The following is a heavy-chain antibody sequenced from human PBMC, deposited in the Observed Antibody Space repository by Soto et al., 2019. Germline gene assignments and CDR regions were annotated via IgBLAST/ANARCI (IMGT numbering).Heavy chain of an antibody. D-gene: IGHD5-12*01. CDR3: ARHTDGYNPLDY. Sequence: GSLKISCKGSGYSFTTYWIGWVRQMPGKGLEWMGIIHPGFSDTRYSPSFQGQVTISADTSINTAHLQWSSLKASDTAIYYCARHTDGYNPLDYWGQGTLVTVSS. CDR2: IHPGFSDT. V-gene: IGHV5-51*01. CDR1: GYSFTTYW. J-gene: IGHJ4*02.